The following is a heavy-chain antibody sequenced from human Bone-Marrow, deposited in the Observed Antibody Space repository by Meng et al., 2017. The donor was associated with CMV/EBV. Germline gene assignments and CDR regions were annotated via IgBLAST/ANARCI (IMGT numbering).Heavy chain of an antibody. D-gene: IGHD2/OR15-2a*01. V-gene: IGHV3-30*04. CDR1: GFTFSSYA. CDR3: ARGGYYDFYLSWFDP. CDR2: ISYDGSNK. J-gene: IGHJ5*02. Sequence: GGSLRLSCAASGFTFSSYAMHWVRQAPGKGLEWVAVISYDGSNKYYADSVKGRFTISRDNSKNTLYLQMNSLRAEDTAVYYCARGGYYDFYLSWFDPWGQGSLVTVSS.